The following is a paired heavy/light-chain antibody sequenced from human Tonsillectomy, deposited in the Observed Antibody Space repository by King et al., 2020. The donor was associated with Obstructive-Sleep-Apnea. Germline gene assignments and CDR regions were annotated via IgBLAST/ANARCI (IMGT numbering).Heavy chain of an antibody. J-gene: IGHJ4*02. CDR2: IKPDGSQK. CDR3: ARGGFFDW. V-gene: IGHV3-7*03. Sequence: EVQLVESGGGLVQPGGSLRLSCEASGFAFSTYWMNWVRQAPGKGLEWVANIKPDGSQKSYVDSVKGRFIISRDNARNSLYLQMDSLRAEDTAVYYCARGGFFDWWGQGTLVTVSS. CDR1: GFAFSTYW.
Light chain of an antibody. Sequence: DVVMTQSPLSLSVTLGQPASISCRSSQSLVHSDGKIYLNWFQQRPGQSPRRLIYKVSNRDFGVPDRFSGSGSDTEFTLKISRVETEDVGVYYCMQSSHWPPYTFGQGTKLEIK. V-gene: IGKV2-30*02. CDR1: QSLVHSDGKIY. J-gene: IGKJ2*01. CDR3: MQSSHWPPYT. CDR2: KVS.